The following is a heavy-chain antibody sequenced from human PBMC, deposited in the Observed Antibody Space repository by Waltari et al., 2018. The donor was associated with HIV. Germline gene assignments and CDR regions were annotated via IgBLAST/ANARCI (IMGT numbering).Heavy chain of an antibody. V-gene: IGHV4-4*07. Sequence: QPQVSTPALVRESAPLYFTFTVLCASPSGHSWSWIRPDVARKGNTAKKLGWLGRTYVGSRADYRGSLKTRLTISMDTSKIQVSLRLKSVTAADTAMYYCVQSTFLGVVPSDWFDPWGPGTLVTVSS. CDR1: CASPSGHS. J-gene: IGHJ5*02. D-gene: IGHD3-3*02. CDR2: TYVGSRA. CDR3: VQSTFLGVVPSDWFDP.